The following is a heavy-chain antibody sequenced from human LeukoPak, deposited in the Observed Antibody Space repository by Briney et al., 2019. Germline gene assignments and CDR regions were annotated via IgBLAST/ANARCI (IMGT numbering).Heavy chain of an antibody. CDR2: IYHSGTS. V-gene: IGHV4-4*02. D-gene: IGHD1-1*01. Sequence: SETLSLTCAVSGGSISSTNWWSWVRQSPGKGLEWIGEIYHSGTSNCNPSLKSRVTISVDKSKNQFSLRLSSVTAADTAVYYCARNWNWGASDYWGQGTLVTVSS. CDR3: ARNWNWGASDY. J-gene: IGHJ4*02. CDR1: GGSISSTNW.